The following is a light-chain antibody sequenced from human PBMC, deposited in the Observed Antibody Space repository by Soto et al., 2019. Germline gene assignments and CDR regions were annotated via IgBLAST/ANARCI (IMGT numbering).Light chain of an antibody. V-gene: IGLV1-40*01. CDR2: GIS. J-gene: IGLJ2*01. CDR3: QSYDSSLSGSVV. CDR1: SSNIGAGYD. Sequence: QSVLTQPPSVSGAPGQRVTISCTGSSSNIGAGYDVHWYQQLPGTAPKLLIYGISNRPSGVPDRFSGSKSGTSASLAITGLQAEDEADYYYQSYDSSLSGSVVFGGGTKLTVL.